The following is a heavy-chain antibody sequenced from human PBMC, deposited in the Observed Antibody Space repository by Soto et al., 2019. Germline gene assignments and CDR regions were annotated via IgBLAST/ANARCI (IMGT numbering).Heavy chain of an antibody. D-gene: IGHD6-13*01. CDR3: ARQEDSSSWHGTYYYYYGMDV. CDR2: IYYSGST. Sequence: SETLSLTCTVSGGYISSSSYYWCWILPPLCKGVGRIGSIYYSGSTYYNPSLKSRGTISVDTSKNQFSLKLSSVTAADTAVYYCARQEDSSSWHGTYYYYYGMDVWGQGTTVTVSS. V-gene: IGHV4-39*01. J-gene: IGHJ6*02. CDR1: GGYISSSSYY.